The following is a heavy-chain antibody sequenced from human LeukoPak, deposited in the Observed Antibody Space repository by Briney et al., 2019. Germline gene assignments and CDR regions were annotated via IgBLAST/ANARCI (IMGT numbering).Heavy chain of an antibody. CDR3: ARHGTPVTFYYFDY. Sequence: LETLSLTCTVSGGSISSSSYYWGWIRQPPGKGLEWIGSIYYSGSTYYNPSLKSRVTISVDTSKNQFSLKLSSVTAADTAVYYCARHGTPVTFYYFDYWGQGTLVTVSS. CDR1: GGSISSSSYY. V-gene: IGHV4-39*01. D-gene: IGHD5-18*01. CDR2: IYYSGST. J-gene: IGHJ4*02.